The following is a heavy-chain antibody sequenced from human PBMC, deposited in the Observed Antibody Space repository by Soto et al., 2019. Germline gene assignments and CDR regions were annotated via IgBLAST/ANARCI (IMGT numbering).Heavy chain of an antibody. CDR2: IYYSEST. D-gene: IGHD3-22*01. CDR3: ARLVYDSSGYRPG. V-gene: IGHV4-39*01. Sequence: PSETLSLTCTVSGGSISSSGYYWGWIRQPPGKGLEWIGSIYYSESTYYKPSLKSRVTISVDTSKKQLSLKLSSVTAADTVVYYCARLVYDSSGYRPGWGQGTLVTVSS. CDR1: GGSISSSGYY. J-gene: IGHJ4*02.